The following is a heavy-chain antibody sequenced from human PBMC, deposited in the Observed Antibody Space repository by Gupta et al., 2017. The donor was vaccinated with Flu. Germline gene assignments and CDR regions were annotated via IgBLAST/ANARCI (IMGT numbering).Heavy chain of an antibody. D-gene: IGHD6-6*01. J-gene: IGHJ4*02. CDR1: GFTFSSYA. CDR2: SSGSGGST. Sequence: EVQLLESGGGLVQPGGSLRISCAASGFTFSSYAMSCVRQAPGKGLEWVSASSGSGGSTYYADSVKGRFTISRDNSKNTLYLQMNSLRAEDTAVYYCAKDGQAKQLVADYWGQGTLVTVSS. CDR3: AKDGQAKQLVADY. V-gene: IGHV3-23*01.